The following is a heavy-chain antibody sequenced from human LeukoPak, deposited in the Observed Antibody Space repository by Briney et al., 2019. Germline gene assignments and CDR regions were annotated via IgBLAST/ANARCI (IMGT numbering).Heavy chain of an antibody. CDR2: ISSSSSYM. CDR1: GFTFSSYS. CDR3: ARDKYCSSTSCFYGMDV. Sequence: PGGSLRLSCAASGFTFSSYSMNWVRQAPGKGLEWVSSISSSSSYMYYADSVKGRFTISRDNAKNSLYLQMNSLRAEDTAVHYCARDKYCSSTSCFYGMDVWGQGTTVTVSS. J-gene: IGHJ6*02. D-gene: IGHD2-2*01. V-gene: IGHV3-21*01.